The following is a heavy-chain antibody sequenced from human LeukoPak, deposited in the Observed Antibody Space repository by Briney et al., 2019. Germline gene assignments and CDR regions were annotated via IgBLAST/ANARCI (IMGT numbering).Heavy chain of an antibody. CDR1: GGSISSYY. Sequence: SETLSLTCTVSGGSISSYYWSWIRQPAGKGLEWIGRIYTSGSTNYNPSLKSRVTMSVDTSKSQFSLKLSSVTAADTAVYYCARGGPYSSDMYYFDYWGQGTLVTVSS. D-gene: IGHD6-19*01. V-gene: IGHV4-4*07. J-gene: IGHJ4*02. CDR2: IYTSGST. CDR3: ARGGPYSSDMYYFDY.